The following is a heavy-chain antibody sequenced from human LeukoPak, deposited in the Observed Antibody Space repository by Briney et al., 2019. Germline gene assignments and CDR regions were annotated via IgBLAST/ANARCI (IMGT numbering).Heavy chain of an antibody. CDR2: ITSSCRII. J-gene: IGHJ6*02. CDR1: GFSFSSYG. CDR3: ASTGGYGSGTYDYYYFGMDV. V-gene: IGHV3-48*04. D-gene: IGHD3-10*01. Sequence: PGRSLRLSCAASGFSFSSYGMHWVRQAPGKGLEWVAYITSSCRIIYYADSVKVRFTISRDNAKNSLYLQMHSLRAEDTAVYYCASTGGYGSGTYDYYYFGMDVWGQGTTVTVSS.